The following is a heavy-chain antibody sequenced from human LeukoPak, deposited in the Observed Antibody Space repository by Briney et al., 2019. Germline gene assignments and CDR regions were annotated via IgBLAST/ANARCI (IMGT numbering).Heavy chain of an antibody. CDR3: ARVRSAVTTLAKRNWFAG. CDR2: MNPNSGNT. Sequence: GASVKVSCKASGYTFTSYDINWVRQAPGQGLEWMGWMNPNSGNTDYAQKFQGRVTMTRNTSISTAYMELSSLRSEDTAVYYCARVRSAVTTLAKRNWFAGWGEGTLVTVSS. D-gene: IGHD4-17*01. CDR1: GYTFTSYD. J-gene: IGHJ5*02. V-gene: IGHV1-8*01.